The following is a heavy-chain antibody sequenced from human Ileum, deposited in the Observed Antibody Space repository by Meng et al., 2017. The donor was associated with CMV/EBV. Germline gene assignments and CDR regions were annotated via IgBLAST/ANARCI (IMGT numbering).Heavy chain of an antibody. CDR2: ISSSSTTI. D-gene: IGHD4-11*01. Sequence: GGSLRLSCAASGFTFSSYSLNWVRQAPGKGLEWISYISSSSTTIYYADSVKGRFTISRSNAKNSLYLQMNSLRAEDTAVYYCARAKLTTRNALDVWGQGTTVTVSS. V-gene: IGHV3-48*04. CDR1: GFTFSSYS. J-gene: IGHJ6*02. CDR3: ARAKLTTRNALDV.